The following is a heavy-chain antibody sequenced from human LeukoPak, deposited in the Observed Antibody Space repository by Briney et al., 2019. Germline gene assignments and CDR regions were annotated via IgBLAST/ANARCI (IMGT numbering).Heavy chain of an antibody. D-gene: IGHD2-2*01. J-gene: IGHJ4*02. Sequence: PSETLSLTCTVSGGSISSSSYYWGWIRQPPGKGLEWIGSIYYSGSTYYNPSLKSRVTISVDTSKNQFSLKLSSVTAADTAVYYCAREVVVVPGLGYWGQGTLVTVSS. CDR3: AREVVVVPGLGY. V-gene: IGHV4-39*07. CDR2: IYYSGST. CDR1: GGSISSSSYY.